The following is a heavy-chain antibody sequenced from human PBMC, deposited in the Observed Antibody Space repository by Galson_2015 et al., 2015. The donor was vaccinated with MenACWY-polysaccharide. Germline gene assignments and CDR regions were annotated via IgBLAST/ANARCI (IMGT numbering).Heavy chain of an antibody. CDR1: GYTFTGYY. J-gene: IGHJ3*02. V-gene: IGHV1-8*02. CDR2: MNPNSGNT. D-gene: IGHD6-13*01. CDR3: ARSSAAGAFEI. Sequence: SVKVSCKASGYTFTGYYMHWVRQAPGQGLEWMGWMNPNSGNTGYAQKFQGRVTMTRNTSISTAYMELSSLRSDDTAVYYCARSSAAGAFEIWGQGTMVTVSS.